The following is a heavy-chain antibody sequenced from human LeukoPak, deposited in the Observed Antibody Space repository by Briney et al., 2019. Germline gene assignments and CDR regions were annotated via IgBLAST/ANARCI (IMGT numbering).Heavy chain of an antibody. CDR1: GLTLSSYE. CDR3: TRVLTVIAAPPGPLYY. Sequence: GGSLRLSCVASGLTLSSYEMKWVRQAPGGGLEWDSYIRSRGSTIYYADSVKGRFTISRDNATIPLYLQMNSLRGEDPAVYYCTRVLTVIAAPPGPLYYWGPGTLVTVSS. D-gene: IGHD6-6*01. J-gene: IGHJ4*02. CDR2: IRSRGSTI. V-gene: IGHV3-48*03.